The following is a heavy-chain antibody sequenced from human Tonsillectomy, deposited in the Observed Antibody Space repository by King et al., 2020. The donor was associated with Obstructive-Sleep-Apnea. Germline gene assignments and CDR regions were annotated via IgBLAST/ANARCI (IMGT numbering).Heavy chain of an antibody. D-gene: IGHD5-12*01. CDR1: GFTFSSYD. J-gene: IGHJ6*02. Sequence: VQLVQSGGGLVQPGGSLRLSCAASGFTFSSYDMHWVRQATGKGLEWVSAIGTAGDTYYPGSVKGRFTISRENAKNSLYLQMNSLRAGDTAVYYCARATVATIPRSMYYYYYYGMDVWGQGTTVTVSS. CDR2: IGTAGDT. CDR3: ARATVATIPRSMYYYYYYGMDV. V-gene: IGHV3-13*04.